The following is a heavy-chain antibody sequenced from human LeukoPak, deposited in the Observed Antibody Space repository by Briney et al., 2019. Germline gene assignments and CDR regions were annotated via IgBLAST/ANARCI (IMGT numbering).Heavy chain of an antibody. CDR1: GGTFSSYS. CDR3: ARGGSGRAQYYYYYMDV. Sequence: ASVKVSCKASGGTFSSYSISWVRQAPGQGLEWMGGIIPIFGTANYAQKFQGRVTITAGKSTSTAYMELSSLRSEDTAVYYCARGGSGRAQYYYYYMDVWGKGTTVTVSS. CDR2: IIPIFGTA. J-gene: IGHJ6*03. D-gene: IGHD6-19*01. V-gene: IGHV1-69*06.